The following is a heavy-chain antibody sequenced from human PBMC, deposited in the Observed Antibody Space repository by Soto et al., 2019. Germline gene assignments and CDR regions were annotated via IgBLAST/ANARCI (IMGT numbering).Heavy chain of an antibody. V-gene: IGHV4-59*01. CDR3: ARDLVQLEHGDYYYGMDV. Sequence: SETLSLTCTVSGGSISSYYWSWIRQPPGKGLEWIGYIYYSGSTNYNPSLKSRVTISVDTSKNQFSLKLSSVTAADTAVYYCARDLVQLEHGDYYYGMDVWGQGTTVTVSS. CDR1: GGSISSYY. J-gene: IGHJ6*02. D-gene: IGHD1-1*01. CDR2: IYYSGST.